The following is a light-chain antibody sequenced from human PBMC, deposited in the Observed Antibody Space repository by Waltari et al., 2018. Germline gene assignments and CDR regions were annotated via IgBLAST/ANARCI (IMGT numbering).Light chain of an antibody. Sequence: DIQMTQAPSSLSASVGDRVTITCQESQDISNFLNWYQQKPGKAPKLLIYDAANSETGVPSRFSGSAYGTDFTFTISSLQPEDIATYYCQQYANFPLTIGGGTKLEI. J-gene: IGKJ4*01. V-gene: IGKV1-33*01. CDR2: DAA. CDR3: QQYANFPLT. CDR1: QDISNF.